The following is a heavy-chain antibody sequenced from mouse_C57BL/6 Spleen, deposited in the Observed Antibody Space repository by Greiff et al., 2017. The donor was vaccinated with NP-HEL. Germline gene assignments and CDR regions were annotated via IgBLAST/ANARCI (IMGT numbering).Heavy chain of an antibody. J-gene: IGHJ4*01. CDR1: GYTFTEYT. V-gene: IGHV1-62-2*01. CDR2: FYPGSGSI. Sequence: VKLMESGAELVKPGASVKLSCKASGYTFTEYTIHWVKQRSGQGLEWIGWFYPGSGSIKYNEKFKDKATLTADKSSSTVYMELSRLTSEDSAVYFCARHEDMDYSPGAMDYWGQGTSVTVSS. CDR3: ARHEDMDYSPGAMDY. D-gene: IGHD2-12*01.